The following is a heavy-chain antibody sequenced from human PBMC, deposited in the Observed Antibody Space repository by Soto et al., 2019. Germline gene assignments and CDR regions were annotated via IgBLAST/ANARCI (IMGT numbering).Heavy chain of an antibody. CDR3: ARESIGYCSRGSCYGDAVGS. V-gene: IGHV4-59*01. Sequence: PKSMGLTCPVSGGSISSYYWSWIRQPPRKGLERIGYIYYSGTTNYNPTLKSRVTISVDTSKNKFSLNLSSVTAADTAVYYWARESIGYCSRGSCYGDAVGSWGEGTLV. J-gene: IGHJ3*02. D-gene: IGHD2-15*01. CDR2: IYYSGTT. CDR1: GGSISSYY.